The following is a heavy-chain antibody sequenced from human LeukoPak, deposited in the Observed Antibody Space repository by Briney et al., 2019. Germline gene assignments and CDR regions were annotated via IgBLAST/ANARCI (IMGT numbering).Heavy chain of an antibody. V-gene: IGHV7-4-1*02. CDR3: ARGYDTTGYFSY. Sequence: GGSLRLSCAASGFTFSSYAMNWVRQAPGQGLEWMGWTDTNTGNPTYAQGFIGRFVFSLDTSVTTAYLQISSLKAEDTAVYYCARGYDTTGYFSYWGQGTLVTVSS. CDR2: TDTNTGNP. CDR1: GFTFSSYA. D-gene: IGHD3-22*01. J-gene: IGHJ4*02.